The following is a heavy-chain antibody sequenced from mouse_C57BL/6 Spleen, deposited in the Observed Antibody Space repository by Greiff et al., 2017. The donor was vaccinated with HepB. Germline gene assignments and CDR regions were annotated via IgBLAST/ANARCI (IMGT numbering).Heavy chain of an antibody. CDR3: ARHVYDYDGYYFDY. J-gene: IGHJ2*01. V-gene: IGHV5-6*02. Sequence: EVKLVESGGDLVKPGGSLKLSCAASGFTFSSYGMSWVRQTPDKRLEWVATISSGGSYTYYPDSVKGRFTISRDNAKNTLYLQMSSLKSEDTAMYYCARHVYDYDGYYFDYWGQGTTLTVSS. D-gene: IGHD2-4*01. CDR1: GFTFSSYG. CDR2: ISSGGSYT.